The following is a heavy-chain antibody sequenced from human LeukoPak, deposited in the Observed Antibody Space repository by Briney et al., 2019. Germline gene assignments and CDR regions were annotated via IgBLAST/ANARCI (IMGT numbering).Heavy chain of an antibody. V-gene: IGHV3-23*01. CDR2: ISERGGST. CDR3: AKRGIVIRAVIIIGFHKEAYYFDY. CDR1: GFRVSDYY. Sequence: GGSLRLSCAVSGFRVSDYYMSWVRQAPGKGLEWVSGISERGGSTNYADSVKGRFIISRDTSKNTVYLQMNSLRVEDTAVYFCAKRGIVIRAVIIIGFHKEAYYFDYWGQGILVTVSS. J-gene: IGHJ4*02. D-gene: IGHD3-10*01.